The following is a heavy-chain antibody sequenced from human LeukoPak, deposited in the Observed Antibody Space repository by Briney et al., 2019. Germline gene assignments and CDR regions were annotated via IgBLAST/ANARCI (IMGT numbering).Heavy chain of an antibody. CDR1: GFTFSSYS. CDR2: ISSSSSYI. D-gene: IGHD5-12*01. V-gene: IGHV3-21*04. CDR3: AKDIGSGYERYYYGMDV. Sequence: GGSLRLSCAASGFTFSSYSMSWVRQAPGKGLEWVSSISSSSSYIYYADSVKGRFTISRDNAKNSLYLQMNSLRAEDTALYYCAKDIGSGYERYYYGMDVWGQGTTVTVSS. J-gene: IGHJ6*02.